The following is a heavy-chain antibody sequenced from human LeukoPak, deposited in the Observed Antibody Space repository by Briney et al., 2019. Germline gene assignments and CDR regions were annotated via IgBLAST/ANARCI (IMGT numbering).Heavy chain of an antibody. CDR3: ARAPPYDNLTGYYPD. V-gene: IGHV1-69*04. CDR2: IIPILGIA. CDR1: GGTFSSYA. D-gene: IGHD3-9*01. J-gene: IGHJ4*02. Sequence: SVKVSCKASGGTFSSYAISWVRQAPGQGLEWMGRIIPILGIANYAQKFQGRVTITADKSTSTAYMELSSLRSEDTAVYYCARAPPYDNLTGYYPDWGQGTLVTVSS.